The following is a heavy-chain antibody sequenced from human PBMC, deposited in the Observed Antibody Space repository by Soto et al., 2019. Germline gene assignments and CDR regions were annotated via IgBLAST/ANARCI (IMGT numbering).Heavy chain of an antibody. Sequence: LSLTCTGCGCSINSYYWNWIRQPPGKGLEWIGYIYYSGSTNYNPSLKSRVTISVDTSKNQFSLKLSSVTAADTAVYYCARQIAAPRPVLGAFDIWGQGPMVTVSS. V-gene: IGHV4-59*01. CDR3: ARQIAAPRPVLGAFDI. D-gene: IGHD6-13*01. CDR1: GCSINSYY. CDR2: IYYSGST. J-gene: IGHJ3*02.